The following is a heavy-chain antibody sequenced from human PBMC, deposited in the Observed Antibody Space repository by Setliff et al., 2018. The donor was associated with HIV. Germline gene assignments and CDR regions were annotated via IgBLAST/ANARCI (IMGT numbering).Heavy chain of an antibody. D-gene: IGHD4-4*01. CDR2: ISGGSNFI. J-gene: IGHJ4*02. CDR1: GFDFSDYA. CDR3: AKGHYTTSG. V-gene: IGHV3-21*01. Sequence: GGSLRLSCAASGFDFSDYAMNWVRQAPGKGLEWVSCISGGSNFIYYADSVKGRFTISRHNAKNSVYLQMNSLRAEDTAVYYCAKGHYTTSGWGQGTLVTVSS.